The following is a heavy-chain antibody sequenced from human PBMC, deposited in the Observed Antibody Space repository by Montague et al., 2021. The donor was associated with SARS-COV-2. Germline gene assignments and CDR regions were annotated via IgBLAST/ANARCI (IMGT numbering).Heavy chain of an antibody. CDR3: AHRGGLGAI. Sequence: SETLSLTCTVSGDSVNNNKNYWGWIRQPPGKGLAWIGSNYHDGSTYYNPSLWSRITMSVDTAKNQFSLRLTSVTAADTAVYYCAHRGGLGAIWGQGTLVTVSS. CDR2: NYHDGST. V-gene: IGHV4-39*01. D-gene: IGHD3-10*01. J-gene: IGHJ1*01. CDR1: GDSVNNNKNY.